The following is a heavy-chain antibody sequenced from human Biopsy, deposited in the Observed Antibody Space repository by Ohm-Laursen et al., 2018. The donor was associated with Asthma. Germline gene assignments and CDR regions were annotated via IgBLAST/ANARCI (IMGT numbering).Heavy chain of an antibody. D-gene: IGHD1-1*01. CDR2: ISKDASTQ. CDR3: VRDGTDDAFDI. CDR1: GFSFSNFA. J-gene: IGHJ3*02. Sequence: SLRLSCSATGFSFSNFATHWVRQAPGKGLEWVGVISKDASTQDYADSVKGRFTMARDNSKNTLDLQMNSLREEDTAVYYCVRDGTDDAFDIWGQGTVVSVSS. V-gene: IGHV3-30*01.